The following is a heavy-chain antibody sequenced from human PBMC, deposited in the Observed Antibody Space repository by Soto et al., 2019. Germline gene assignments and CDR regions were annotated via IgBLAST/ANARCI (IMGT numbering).Heavy chain of an antibody. V-gene: IGHV4-31*03. CDR3: ARSARITYYFDY. CDR1: GGSISSGCYY. D-gene: IGHD3-10*01. Sequence: SGTLSLTCTVSGGSISSGCYYWSWIRQQPGKGLEWIGYVYYSGSTYYNPSLKSRVTISVDTSKNQFSLKLSSVTAADTAVYYCARSARITYYFDYWGQGTLVTVSS. J-gene: IGHJ4*02. CDR2: VYYSGST.